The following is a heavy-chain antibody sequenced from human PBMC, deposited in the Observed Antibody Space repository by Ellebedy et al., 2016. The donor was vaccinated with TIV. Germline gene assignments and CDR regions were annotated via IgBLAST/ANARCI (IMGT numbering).Heavy chain of an antibody. Sequence: GSLRLSXEGSGFNFSGRYMSWIRQPPGKGLEWIGSMYHSGSTYHNPSLKSRVTISVDTSKNQLSLRLSSVAAADTAVYYCARQVVATSGIHVWYFDLWGRGTLVTVSS. CDR3: ARQVVATSGIHVWYFDL. V-gene: IGHV4-38-2*01. CDR2: MYHSGST. D-gene: IGHD1-26*01. CDR1: GFNFSGRY. J-gene: IGHJ2*01.